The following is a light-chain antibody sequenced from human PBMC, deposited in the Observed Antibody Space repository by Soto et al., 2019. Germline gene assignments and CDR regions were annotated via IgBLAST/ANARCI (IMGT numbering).Light chain of an antibody. J-gene: IGKJ1*01. CDR1: QSVNSNY. V-gene: IGKV3-20*01. Sequence: EIVMTQSPATLSVSPGERATLSCRASQSVNSNYLAWYQQKPGQAPRLLIYGASSRATGIPDRFSGSGSGTDFTLTISRLEPEDFAVYYCQQCGSSPETFGQGTKVDIK. CDR2: GAS. CDR3: QQCGSSPET.